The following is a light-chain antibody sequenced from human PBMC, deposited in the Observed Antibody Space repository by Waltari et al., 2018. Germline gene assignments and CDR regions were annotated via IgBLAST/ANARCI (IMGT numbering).Light chain of an antibody. CDR2: NVY. Sequence: QSALTQPRSVSGSLGQSVTISCAGSSDDVGGFNYVSWYQQYPGKAPKLIMYNVYRRPSGVPLRFSGLQAEDEADYYCCSYSTTYPEVFGSGTKVTVV. CDR3: CSYSTTYPEV. CDR1: SDDVGGFNY. J-gene: IGLJ1*01. V-gene: IGLV2-11*01.